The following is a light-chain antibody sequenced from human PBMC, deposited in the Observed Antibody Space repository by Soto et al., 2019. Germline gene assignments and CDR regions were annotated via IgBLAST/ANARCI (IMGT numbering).Light chain of an antibody. CDR1: QSITNY. Sequence: DIQMPPSPSSLSVSVGDRVTITCRASQSITNYLNWYQQKPGKAPKLLVYAAFSLQSGVPSRFSGNGSGTDFTLTITSLQPEDFASYYCQQRDSYPSTVGQGPKLEIK. CDR2: AAF. CDR3: QQRDSYPST. J-gene: IGKJ2*01. V-gene: IGKV1-39*01.